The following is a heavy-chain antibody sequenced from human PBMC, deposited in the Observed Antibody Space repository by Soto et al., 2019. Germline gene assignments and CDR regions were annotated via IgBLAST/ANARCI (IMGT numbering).Heavy chain of an antibody. V-gene: IGHV1-69*01. D-gene: IGHD2-21*02. CDR2: IIPIFGTA. CDR1: VGTFSSYA. CDR3: ARVTVTYYYYGMDV. Sequence: LLYVSCKASVGTFSSYAISLVLQAPGQWLEWRGGIIPIFGTANYAQKFQGRVTINADESTSTAYMELSSLRSEDTAVYYFARVTVTYYYYGMDVWGQGTTVTASS. J-gene: IGHJ6*02.